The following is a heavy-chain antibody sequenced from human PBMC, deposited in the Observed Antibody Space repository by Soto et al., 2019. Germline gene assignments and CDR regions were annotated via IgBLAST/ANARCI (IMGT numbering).Heavy chain of an antibody. CDR3: ARGPYYDYVWGSYRPPFSFDY. CDR2: IYYSGST. V-gene: IGHV4-30-4*01. D-gene: IGHD3-16*02. J-gene: IGHJ4*02. Sequence: SETLSLTCTVSGGSISSGDYYWSWIRQPPGKGLEWIGYIYYSGSTYYNPSLKSRVTISVDTSKNQFSLKLSSVTAADTAVYYCARGPYYDYVWGSYRPPFSFDYWGQGTLVTVSS. CDR1: GGSISSGDYY.